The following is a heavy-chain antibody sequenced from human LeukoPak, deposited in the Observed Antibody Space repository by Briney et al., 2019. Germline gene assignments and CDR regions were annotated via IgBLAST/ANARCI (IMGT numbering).Heavy chain of an antibody. CDR1: GFTFSSYA. Sequence: AGGSLRLSCAASGFTFSSYAMHWVRQAPGKGLEWVAVISYDGSNKYYADSVKGRFTISRDNSKNTLYLQMNSLRAGDTAVYYCLVPAAIGYGMDVWGQGTTVTVSS. V-gene: IGHV3-30-3*01. D-gene: IGHD2-2*02. J-gene: IGHJ6*02. CDR3: LVPAAIGYGMDV. CDR2: ISYDGSNK.